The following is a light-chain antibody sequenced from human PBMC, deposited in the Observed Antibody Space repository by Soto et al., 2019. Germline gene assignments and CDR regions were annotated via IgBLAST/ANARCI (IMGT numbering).Light chain of an antibody. CDR3: CSSAGNGPSNYV. V-gene: IGLV2-14*01. Sequence: HSALSQPASVSGAPGQSITISCTGTSSDVGVHNYVSWYQQHPGKAPRLMIYDVNSRPSGVSSRFSGSKSGNTASLTISGLVAEDEVDYYCCSSAGNGPSNYVFLRGSMLT. CDR1: SSDVGVHNY. J-gene: IGLJ1*01. CDR2: DVN.